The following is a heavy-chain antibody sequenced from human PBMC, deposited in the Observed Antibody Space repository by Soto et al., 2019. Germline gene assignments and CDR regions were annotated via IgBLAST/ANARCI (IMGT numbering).Heavy chain of an antibody. V-gene: IGHV3-9*01. Sequence: SLRLSCAASGFTFDDYAMHWVRQAPGKGLEWVSGISWNSGSIGYADSVKGRFTISRDNAKNSLYLQMDSLRAEYTALYYCAKGAPYYYDSSGYSHVDYWGQGTLVTVSS. D-gene: IGHD3-22*01. J-gene: IGHJ4*02. CDR1: GFTFDDYA. CDR2: ISWNSGSI. CDR3: AKGAPYYYDSSGYSHVDY.